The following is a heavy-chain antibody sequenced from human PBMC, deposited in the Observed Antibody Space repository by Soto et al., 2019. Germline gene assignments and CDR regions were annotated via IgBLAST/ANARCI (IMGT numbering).Heavy chain of an antibody. J-gene: IGHJ4*02. CDR3: ARTTAAIHLNY. Sequence: QAQLQQWGTGLLKPSETLSLTCAVYGWSLSGNYWGWIRQPPGKGLEWIGETHHSGSTAYNPSLKSRVTISVDTSRNQFSLKLNSVTAADTAVYYCARTTAAIHLNYWSQGTLVTVSS. V-gene: IGHV4-34*01. CDR1: GWSLSGNY. CDR2: THHSGST. D-gene: IGHD2-21*02.